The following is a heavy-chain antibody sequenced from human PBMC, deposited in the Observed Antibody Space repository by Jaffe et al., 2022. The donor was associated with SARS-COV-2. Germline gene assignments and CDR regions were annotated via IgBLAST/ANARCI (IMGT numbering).Heavy chain of an antibody. Sequence: QVQLVESGGGVVQPGRSLRLSCAASGFTFSSYAMHWVRQAPGKGLEWVAVISYDGSNKYYADSVKGRFTISRDNSKNTLYLQMNSLRAEDTAVYYCARSTRWLQFGGLGLDYWGQGTLVTVSS. CDR1: GFTFSSYA. D-gene: IGHD5-12*01. V-gene: IGHV3-30-3*01. CDR2: ISYDGSNK. CDR3: ARSTRWLQFGGLGLDY. J-gene: IGHJ4*02.